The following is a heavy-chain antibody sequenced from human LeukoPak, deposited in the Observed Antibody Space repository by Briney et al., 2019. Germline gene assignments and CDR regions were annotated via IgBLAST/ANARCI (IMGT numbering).Heavy chain of an antibody. CDR1: GGSFSGYY. V-gene: IGHV4-34*01. CDR3: ARRRGNLVY. Sequence: SETLSLTCAVYGGSFSGYYWSWIRQPPGKGLEWIGEINHSGSTNYQPSLKSRVTISVETSKNHFSLQMSSVTAADTAVYYCARRRGNLVYGGEGALVTASS. CDR2: INHSGST. D-gene: IGHD4-23*01. J-gene: IGHJ4*02.